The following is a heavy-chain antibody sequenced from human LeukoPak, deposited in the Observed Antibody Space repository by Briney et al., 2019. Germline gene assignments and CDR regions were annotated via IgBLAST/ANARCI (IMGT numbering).Heavy chain of an antibody. D-gene: IGHD4/OR15-4a*01. CDR2: IYTSGST. V-gene: IGHV4-4*07. Sequence: PSETLSLTCTVSGGSISSYYWSWIRQPAGKGLEWIGRIYTSGSTNYNPSLKSRVTMSVDTSKNQFSLKLSSVTAADTAVYYCARELTAIKRACPYWYFDLWGRGTLVTVSS. J-gene: IGHJ2*01. CDR1: GGSISSYY. CDR3: ARELTAIKRACPYWYFDL.